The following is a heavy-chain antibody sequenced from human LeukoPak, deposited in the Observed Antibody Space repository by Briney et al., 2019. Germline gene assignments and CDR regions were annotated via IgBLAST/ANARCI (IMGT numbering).Heavy chain of an antibody. J-gene: IGHJ4*02. Sequence: ASVKVSCKASGYTFTNYGINWVLQAPGQGLEWMGWISAYNGNTNYVQKLQGRVTMTTDTYTSTAYLELRSLRSDDTAVYYCARDSSGYTRDASDYWGQGTLVTVSS. V-gene: IGHV1-18*01. D-gene: IGHD3-22*01. CDR3: ARDSSGYTRDASDY. CDR2: ISAYNGNT. CDR1: GYTFTNYG.